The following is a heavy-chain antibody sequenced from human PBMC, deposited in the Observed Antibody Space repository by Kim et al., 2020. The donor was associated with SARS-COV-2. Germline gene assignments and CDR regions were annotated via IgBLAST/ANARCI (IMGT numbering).Heavy chain of an antibody. D-gene: IGHD3-9*01. CDR3: ARDDKLFYDILTGYYVGGGDYGMDV. J-gene: IGHJ6*02. V-gene: IGHV3-30-3*01. CDR1: GFTFSSYA. CDR2: ISYDGSNK. Sequence: GGSLRLSCAASGFTFSSYAMHWVRQAPGKGLEWVAVISYDGSNKYYADSVKGRFTISRDNSKNTLYLQMNSLRAEDTAVYYCARDDKLFYDILTGYYVGGGDYGMDVWGQGTTVTVSS.